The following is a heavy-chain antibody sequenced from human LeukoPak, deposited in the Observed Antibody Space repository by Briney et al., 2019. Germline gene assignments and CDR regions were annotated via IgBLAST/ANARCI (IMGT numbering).Heavy chain of an antibody. CDR2: ISTSSSYT. V-gene: IGHV3-11*05. CDR3: ARDSSGSYSVFDY. D-gene: IGHD3-10*01. CDR1: GFTFSDYY. J-gene: IGHJ4*02. Sequence: GGSLRLSCAASGFTFSDYYMSWIRQAPGKGLEWVPYISTSSSYTNYADSVKGRFTISRDNAKNSLYLQMNSLRAEDTAVYYCARDSSGSYSVFDYWGQGTLVTVSS.